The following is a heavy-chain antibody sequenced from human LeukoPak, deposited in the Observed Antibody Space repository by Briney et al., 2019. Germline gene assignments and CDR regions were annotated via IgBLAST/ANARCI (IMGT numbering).Heavy chain of an antibody. CDR1: GFTFSRYT. CDR3: ARDLGAYYDFWSGPNYFDY. J-gene: IGHJ4*02. Sequence: SGGSLRLSCAASGFTFSRYTMNWVRQAPGKGLEWVSYISSSGNTKYYADSVRGRFTISRDNARNSLYLQMNSLRAEDTAVYYCARDLGAYYDFWSGPNYFDYWGQGTLVTVSS. V-gene: IGHV3-48*04. D-gene: IGHD3-3*01. CDR2: ISSSGNTK.